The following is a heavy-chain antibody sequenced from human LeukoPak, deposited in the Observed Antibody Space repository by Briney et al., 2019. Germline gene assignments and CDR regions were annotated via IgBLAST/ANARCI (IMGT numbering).Heavy chain of an antibody. D-gene: IGHD3-3*01. CDR1: GGSFSGYY. Sequence: SETLSLTCAVYGGSFSGYYWSWIRQPPGKGLEWIGEINHSGSTYYNPSLKSRVTISVDTSKNQFSLKLSSVTAADTAVYYCASRTSNFWSGYYNWGQGTLVTVSS. CDR3: ASRTSNFWSGYYN. V-gene: IGHV4-34*01. J-gene: IGHJ4*02. CDR2: INHSGST.